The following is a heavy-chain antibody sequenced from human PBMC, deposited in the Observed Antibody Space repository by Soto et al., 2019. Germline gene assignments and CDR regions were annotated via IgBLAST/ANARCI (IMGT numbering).Heavy chain of an antibody. J-gene: IGHJ4*02. D-gene: IGHD3-22*01. CDR3: ARCSGPMYYDSSGYSSFDY. CDR1: GGTFSSYA. Sequence: QVQLVQSGAEVKKPGSSVKVSCKASGGTFSSYAISWVRQAPGQGLEWMGGVIPIFGTADYAQKFQGRVTITADQSTSTAYMELSSLRSEDTAVYYCARCSGPMYYDSSGYSSFDYWGQETLVTVSS. CDR2: VIPIFGTA. V-gene: IGHV1-69*01.